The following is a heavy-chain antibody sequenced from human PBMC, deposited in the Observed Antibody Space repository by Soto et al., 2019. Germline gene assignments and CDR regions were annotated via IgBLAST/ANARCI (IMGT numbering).Heavy chain of an antibody. CDR3: VRDGTKTLPDWFDP. Sequence: QVQLQESGPGLVKPSETLSLTCTVSGASISGYYWSWIRKRPGKGLEWIGRIYATGTTDYNPSLKSRVMMSVDTSKKQFSLKLRYVTAADTAVYYCVRDGTKTLPDWFDPWGQGISVTVSS. V-gene: IGHV4-4*07. J-gene: IGHJ5*02. CDR1: GASISGYY. CDR2: IYATGTT. D-gene: IGHD1-1*01.